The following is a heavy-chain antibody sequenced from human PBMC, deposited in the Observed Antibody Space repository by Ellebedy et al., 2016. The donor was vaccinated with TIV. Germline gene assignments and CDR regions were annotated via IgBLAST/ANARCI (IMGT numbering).Heavy chain of an antibody. V-gene: IGHV1-3*01. CDR2: INVADANT. CDR1: GYTFTTFA. J-gene: IGHJ5*02. D-gene: IGHD2-15*01. Sequence: AASVKVSCKASGYTFTTFAIHWVRQAPGQSPEYMGWINVADANTKYSQKFQGRVNFIRDTSANTVYMSLNNLRSDDSAVYYCARDPLGCCSGGSCTNNWFDPWGQGTLVTVSS. CDR3: ARDPLGCCSGGSCTNNWFDP.